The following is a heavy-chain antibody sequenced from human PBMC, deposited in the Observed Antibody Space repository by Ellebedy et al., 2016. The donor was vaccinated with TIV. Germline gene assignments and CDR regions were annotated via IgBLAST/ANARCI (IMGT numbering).Heavy chain of an antibody. CDR2: IIPIFGTA. CDR1: GGTFSSYA. V-gene: IGHV1-69*13. J-gene: IGHJ2*01. D-gene: IGHD5-24*01. CDR3: ATDRAPDGRNWYFDL. Sequence: AASVKVSCKASGGTFSSYAISWVRQAPGQGLEWMGGIIPIFGTAKYAQKFQGRVTIAADESTSTAYMELRSLGSEDTAVYYCATDRAPDGRNWYFDLWGRGTVVTVSS.